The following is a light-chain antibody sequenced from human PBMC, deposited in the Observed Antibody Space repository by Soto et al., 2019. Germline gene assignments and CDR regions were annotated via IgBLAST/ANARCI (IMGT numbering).Light chain of an antibody. V-gene: IGKV1-16*02. Sequence: DVQMTQSPSSLSASVGDRVTITCRASQDINNYLACFQQKPGQAPKSLIYAASSLQSGVPSNFSGSGSGTDFTLTISSLQPEDFATYYCQQYQNFPVTFGGGPKVEIK. CDR1: QDINNY. CDR2: AAS. J-gene: IGKJ4*01. CDR3: QQYQNFPVT.